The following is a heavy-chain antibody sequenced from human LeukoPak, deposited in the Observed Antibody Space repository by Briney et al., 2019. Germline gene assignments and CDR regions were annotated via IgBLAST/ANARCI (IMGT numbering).Heavy chain of an antibody. CDR2: ISTSGSII. V-gene: IGHV3-11*04. D-gene: IGHD6-13*01. CDR3: ARDATTEPGTVYMDV. CDR1: GGSFSGYY. Sequence: PSETLSLTCAVYGGSFSGYYWSWIRQPPGKGLEWILHISTSGSIIHYADSVKGRFTISRDNAKNSLYLQMNSLRAEDTALYFCARDATTEPGTVYMDVWGKGTTVTISS. J-gene: IGHJ6*03.